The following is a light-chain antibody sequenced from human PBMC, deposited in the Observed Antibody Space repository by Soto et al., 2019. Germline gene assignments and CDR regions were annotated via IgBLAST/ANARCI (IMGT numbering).Light chain of an antibody. Sequence: IVLTQSPGTLALSPVERATLSCRASQSVSSSYLAWYQQKPGQAPRLLSYVASTRATGIPHRFSASGSGTDFTLTISRLEPEHFAVYSCHQYGSSPLTFGGRPAVESK. CDR2: VAS. J-gene: IGKJ4*01. CDR1: QSVSSSY. CDR3: HQYGSSPLT. V-gene: IGKV3-20*01.